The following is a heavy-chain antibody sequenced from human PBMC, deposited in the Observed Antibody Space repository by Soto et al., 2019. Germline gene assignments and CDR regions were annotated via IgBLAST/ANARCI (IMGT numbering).Heavy chain of an antibody. J-gene: IGHJ6*02. V-gene: IGHV3-30-3*01. CDR2: ISYDGSNK. Sequence: PGGSLRLSCAASGFTFSSYAMHWVRQAPGKXLEWVAVISYDGSNKYYADSVKGRFTISRDNSKNTLYLQMNSLRAEDTAVYYCARETLRYCSSTSCYGGLDVWGQGATVTVSS. CDR3: ARETLRYCSSTSCYGGLDV. D-gene: IGHD2-2*01. CDR1: GFTFSSYA.